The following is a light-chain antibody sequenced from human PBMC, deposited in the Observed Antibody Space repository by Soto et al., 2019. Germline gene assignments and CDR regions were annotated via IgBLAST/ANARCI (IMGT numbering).Light chain of an antibody. V-gene: IGKV3-11*01. CDR1: QSVSTY. CDR3: QQGGS. CDR2: GAF. Sequence: EIVLTQSPATLSLSPGEGATLSCRASQSVSTYLAWYQQKPGQAPRLLIYGAFNRATGIPARFSGSGSGTDLTLTISSLEPEDFAVYYCQQGGSFGGGTKVEIK. J-gene: IGKJ4*01.